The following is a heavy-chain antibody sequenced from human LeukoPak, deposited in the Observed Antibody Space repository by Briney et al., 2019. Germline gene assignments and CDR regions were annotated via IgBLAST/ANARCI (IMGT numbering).Heavy chain of an antibody. V-gene: IGHV3-48*01. CDR1: GFTFSSYS. D-gene: IGHD1-26*01. Sequence: PGGSLRLSCAASGFTFSSYSMNWVRQAPGKGLEWVSYISSSSSTIYYADSVKGRFTISRDNAKNSLYLQMNSLRAEDTAVYYCARLALQEVGATQTYYLDYWGQGTLVTVSS. CDR2: ISSSSSTI. CDR3: ARLALQEVGATQTYYLDY. J-gene: IGHJ4*02.